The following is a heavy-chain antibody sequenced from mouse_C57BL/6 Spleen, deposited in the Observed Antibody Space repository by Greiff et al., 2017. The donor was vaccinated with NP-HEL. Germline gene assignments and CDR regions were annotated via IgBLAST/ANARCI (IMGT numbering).Heavy chain of an antibody. D-gene: IGHD1-1*01. Sequence: QVQLQQPGAELVMPGASVKLPCKASGYTFTSYWMHWVKQRPGQGLEWIGEIDPSDSYTNYNQKFKGKSTLTVDKSSSTAYMQLSSLTSEDSAVYYCARQAGSLTGGYFDYWGQGTTLTVSS. CDR1: GYTFTSYW. CDR3: ARQAGSLTGGYFDY. J-gene: IGHJ2*01. CDR2: IDPSDSYT. V-gene: IGHV1-69*01.